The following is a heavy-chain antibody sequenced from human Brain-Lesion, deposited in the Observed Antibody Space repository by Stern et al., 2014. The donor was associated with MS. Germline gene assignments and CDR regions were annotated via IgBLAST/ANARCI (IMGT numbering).Heavy chain of an antibody. CDR3: ATRSPGAGGNYYRHFDY. Sequence: QVQLVESGAEVKKPGASVKVSCKVSGYTLTELSMHWVRQAPRKGLEWMGGFDPEDGETIYAQKFQGRVTMTEDTSTDTAYMELSSLRSEDTAVYYCATRSPGAGGNYYRHFDYWGQGTLVTVSS. V-gene: IGHV1-24*01. D-gene: IGHD1-26*01. CDR1: GYTLTELS. CDR2: FDPEDGET. J-gene: IGHJ4*02.